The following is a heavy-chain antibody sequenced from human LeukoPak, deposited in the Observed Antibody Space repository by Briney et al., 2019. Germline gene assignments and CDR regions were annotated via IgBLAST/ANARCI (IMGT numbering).Heavy chain of an antibody. Sequence: PGGSLRLSCAASGFTFSSYWMSWVRQAPGKGLEWVANIKQDGSEKYYVDSVKGRFTISRDNAKNSLYLQMNSLRAEDTAVYYCARDQEYEFSSFAEYFQHWGQGTLVTVSS. CDR2: IKQDGSEK. CDR3: ARDQEYEFSSFAEYFQH. V-gene: IGHV3-7*01. D-gene: IGHD3-16*02. J-gene: IGHJ1*01. CDR1: GFTFSSYW.